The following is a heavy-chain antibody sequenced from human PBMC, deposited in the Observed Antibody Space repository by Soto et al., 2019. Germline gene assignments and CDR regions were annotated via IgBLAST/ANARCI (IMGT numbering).Heavy chain of an antibody. D-gene: IGHD5-18*01. CDR3: ARDKIADTAMAYYYYGMDV. CDR2: IYSGGST. V-gene: IGHV3-53*02. CDR1: GFTVSSNY. Sequence: EVQLVETGGGLIQPGGSLRLSCAASGFTVSSNYMSWVRQAPGKGLEWVSVIYSGGSTYYADSVKGRFTISRDNSKNTLYLQMNSLRAEDTAVYYCARDKIADTAMAYYYYGMDVWGQGTTVTVSS. J-gene: IGHJ6*02.